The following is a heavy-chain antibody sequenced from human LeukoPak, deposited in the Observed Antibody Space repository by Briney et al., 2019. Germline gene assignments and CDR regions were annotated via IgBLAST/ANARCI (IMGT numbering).Heavy chain of an antibody. D-gene: IGHD2-2*02. Sequence: GGSLRLSCAASGFTFSSYAMHWVRQAPGKGLKWVAVISYDGSNKYYADSVKGRFTISRDNSKNTLYLQMNSLRAEDTAVYYCARLGVPAAIYYYYGMDVWGQGTTVTVSS. V-gene: IGHV3-30-3*01. CDR2: ISYDGSNK. CDR1: GFTFSSYA. CDR3: ARLGVPAAIYYYYGMDV. J-gene: IGHJ6*02.